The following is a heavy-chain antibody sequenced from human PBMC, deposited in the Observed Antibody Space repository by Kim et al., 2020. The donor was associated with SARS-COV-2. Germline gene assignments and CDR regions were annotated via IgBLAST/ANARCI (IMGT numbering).Heavy chain of an antibody. V-gene: IGHV3-30-3*01. D-gene: IGHD4-17*01. CDR3: HGTNYGDYDSFDP. Sequence: GGSLRLSCAASGFTFSSYAMHWVRQAPGKGLEWVAVISYDGSNKYYADSVKGRFTISRDNSKNTLYLQMNSLRAEDTAVYYCHGTNYGDYDSFDPWGQGTLVTVSS. CDR1: GFTFSSYA. CDR2: ISYDGSNK. J-gene: IGHJ5*02.